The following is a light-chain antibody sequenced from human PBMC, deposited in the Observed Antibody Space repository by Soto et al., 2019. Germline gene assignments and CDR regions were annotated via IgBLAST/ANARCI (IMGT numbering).Light chain of an antibody. CDR2: ANN. V-gene: IGLV1-40*01. Sequence: QPVLTQPPSVSGAPGQRVTISCTGSSSNIGAGYDVHWYQQLPGAAPKLLIYANNNRPSGVPDRFSGSKSDTSASLAITGLQAEDEADYYCQSYDSSLSRSYVFGTGTKVTVL. CDR1: SSNIGAGYD. J-gene: IGLJ1*01. CDR3: QSYDSSLSRSYV.